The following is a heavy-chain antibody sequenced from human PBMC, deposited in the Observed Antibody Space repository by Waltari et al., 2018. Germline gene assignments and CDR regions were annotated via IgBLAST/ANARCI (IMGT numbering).Heavy chain of an antibody. D-gene: IGHD6-13*01. CDR1: GFMFSSYA. CDR3: AKDHISPTAGNDYYYYYGMDV. CDR2: MSGSGHST. V-gene: IGHV3-23*01. J-gene: IGHJ6*02. Sequence: EVQLLESGGGLVQPGGSLRLSCVASGFMFSSYAMSWVRQAPGMGLEWVSAMSGSGHSTHYADSVKGRFTISRDNSKNTLYLQMNSLRAEDTAVYYCAKDHISPTAGNDYYYYYGMDVWGQGTTVTVSS.